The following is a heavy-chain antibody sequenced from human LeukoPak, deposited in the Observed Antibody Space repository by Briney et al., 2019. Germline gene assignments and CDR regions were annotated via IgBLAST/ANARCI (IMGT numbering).Heavy chain of an antibody. J-gene: IGHJ5*02. V-gene: IGHV3-7*01. CDR3: APQGPTS. CDR2: IKQDESEK. Sequence: GGSLRLSCEASGFTFNNYWMSWFCQAPGKGLEWVANIKQDESEKNYVDSVKGRFTISRDNVKNSLYLQMNSLRAEDTAVYYCAPQGPTSWGQGTLVTVSS. CDR1: GFTFNNYW.